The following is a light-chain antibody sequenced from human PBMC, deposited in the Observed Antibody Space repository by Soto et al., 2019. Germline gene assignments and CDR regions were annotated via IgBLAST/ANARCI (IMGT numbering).Light chain of an antibody. Sequence: QSVLTQPPSVSGAPGPRVTISCTGSSSNIGADYDVHWYQQLPGTAPKLLIYGNSNRPSGVPDRFSGSKSGTSASLAITGLQAEDEADYYCQSYDSSLSGSVFGGGTKLTVL. J-gene: IGLJ2*01. CDR2: GNS. CDR1: SSNIGADYD. CDR3: QSYDSSLSGSV. V-gene: IGLV1-40*01.